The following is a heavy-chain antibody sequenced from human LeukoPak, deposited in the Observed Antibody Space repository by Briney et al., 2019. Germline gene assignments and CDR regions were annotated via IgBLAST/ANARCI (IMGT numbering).Heavy chain of an antibody. D-gene: IGHD4-17*01. CDR2: IYSGGST. V-gene: IGHV3-53*01. Sequence: PGGSLRLSCAASGFTVSSNYMSWVRQAPGKGLEWVSVIYSGGSTYYADSVKGRFTISRDNSKNTLYLQMNSLRAEDTAVYYCAREVDGDYGFGMDYYYGMDVWGQGTTVTVSS. CDR3: AREVDGDYGFGMDYYYGMDV. J-gene: IGHJ6*02. CDR1: GFTVSSNY.